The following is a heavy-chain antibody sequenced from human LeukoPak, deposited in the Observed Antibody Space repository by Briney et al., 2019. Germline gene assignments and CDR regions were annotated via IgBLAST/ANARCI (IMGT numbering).Heavy chain of an antibody. Sequence: ASVKVSCKASGYTFTSYGISWVRQAPGQGLEWMGWISAYNGNTNYAQKLQGRVTMTTDTSTSTAYMELRSLRSDDTAVYYCARGIAARPDPNYYYYYMDVWGKGTTVTVSS. D-gene: IGHD6-6*01. CDR1: GYTFTSYG. CDR2: ISAYNGNT. J-gene: IGHJ6*03. CDR3: ARGIAARPDPNYYYYYMDV. V-gene: IGHV1-18*01.